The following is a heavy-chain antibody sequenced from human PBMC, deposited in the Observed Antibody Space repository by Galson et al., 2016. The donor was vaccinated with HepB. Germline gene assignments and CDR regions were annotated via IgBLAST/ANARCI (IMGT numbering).Heavy chain of an antibody. V-gene: IGHV1-3*01. D-gene: IGHD6-19*01. CDR1: GYTFTSYA. J-gene: IGHJ4*02. CDR2: INLGNGRT. CDR3: ARGGWNFDY. Sequence: SVKVSCKASGYTFTSYALLWVRQAPGQRPEWMGWINLGNGRTIYARNFQDRITLTRDTSASTAYMDLTSLTSADTAIYYCARGGWNFDYWGQGTLITVSS.